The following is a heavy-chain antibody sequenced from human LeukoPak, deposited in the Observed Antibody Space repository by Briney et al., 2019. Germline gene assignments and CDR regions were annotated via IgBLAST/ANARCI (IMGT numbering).Heavy chain of an antibody. J-gene: IGHJ4*02. CDR2: IFYSGST. D-gene: IGHD5-24*01. V-gene: IGHV4-59*11. Sequence: SETLSLTCTVSGAPITTHYWSWIRQPPGKGPEWIGYIFYSGSTNYNPSLKSRVTMSVDTSKSQFSLKLSSVTPADTAVYYCARGNGYNHYWGQGTLVTVTS. CDR1: GAPITTHY. CDR3: ARGNGYNHY.